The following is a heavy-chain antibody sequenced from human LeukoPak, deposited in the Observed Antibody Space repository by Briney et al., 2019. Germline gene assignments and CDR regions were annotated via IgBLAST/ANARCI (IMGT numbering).Heavy chain of an antibody. CDR2: ISAYNGNT. Sequence: ASVKVSCKASGYTFTSNGISWVRQAPGQGLEWMGWISAYNGNTNYAQKLQGRVTMTTDTSTSTAYMELRSLRSDDTAVYYCARLFGIGYYYDSSGYYKDYWGQGTLVTVSS. CDR3: ARLFGIGYYYDSSGYYKDY. J-gene: IGHJ4*02. D-gene: IGHD3-22*01. V-gene: IGHV1-18*01. CDR1: GYTFTSNG.